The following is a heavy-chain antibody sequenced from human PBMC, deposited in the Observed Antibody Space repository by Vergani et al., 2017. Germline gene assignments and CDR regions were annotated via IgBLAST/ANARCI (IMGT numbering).Heavy chain of an antibody. CDR1: GFTFDDYA. J-gene: IGHJ4*02. D-gene: IGHD1-14*01. Sequence: EVQLVESGGGLVQPGRSLRLSCAASGFTFDDYAMHWVRQAPGKGLEWFSGISWNSGSIGYADSVKGRFAISRANATNSRYLQMNILRAEDMALYYCAKGAEITRSIAPYYFDYWGQGTLVTVSS. V-gene: IGHV3-9*03. CDR2: ISWNSGSI. CDR3: AKGAEITRSIAPYYFDY.